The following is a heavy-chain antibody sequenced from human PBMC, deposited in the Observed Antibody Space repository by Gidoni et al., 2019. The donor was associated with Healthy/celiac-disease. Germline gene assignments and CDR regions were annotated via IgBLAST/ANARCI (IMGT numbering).Heavy chain of an antibody. CDR2: INPNSGST. V-gene: IGHV1-2*06. Sequence: QVQLVQSGAEVQNPRASVKVYCKASGNTFTGYSMPWVRQAPGQGLEWMGRINPNSGSTNYAQKFQGRVTMTRDTSISTAYMELGRLGSDDTAVYYCATTVTTLCYGDYWGQGTLVTVSS. D-gene: IGHD4-17*01. CDR3: ATTVTTLCYGDY. J-gene: IGHJ4*02. CDR1: GNTFTGYS.